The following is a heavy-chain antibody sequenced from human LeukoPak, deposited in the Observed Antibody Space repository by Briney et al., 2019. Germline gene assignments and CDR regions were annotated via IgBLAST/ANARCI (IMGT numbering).Heavy chain of an antibody. CDR2: INSNTGGT. V-gene: IGHV1-2*02. D-gene: IGHD2-2*01. J-gene: IGHJ4*02. CDR1: GYTFTAYY. Sequence: ASVKVSCKTSGYTFTAYYMHWVRQAPGQGLEWMGWINSNTGGTNYAQKFQGRITMTRDTSISTLYMELSSLRSDDTAVYYCARDLGITCISTSCPPDYWGQGTLVTVSS. CDR3: ARDLGITCISTSCPPDY.